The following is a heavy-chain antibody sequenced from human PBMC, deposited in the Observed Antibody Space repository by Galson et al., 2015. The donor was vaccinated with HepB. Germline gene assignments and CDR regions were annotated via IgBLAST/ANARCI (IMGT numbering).Heavy chain of an antibody. Sequence: SLRLSCAASGFTFSSYGMHWVRQAPGKGLEWVAVISYDGSNKYYADSVKGRFTISRDNSKNTLYLQMNSLRAEDTAVYYCAKDGSRRLGYCSSTSCPSNYYYGMDVWGQGTTVTVS. CDR1: GFTFSSYG. CDR2: ISYDGSNK. V-gene: IGHV3-30*18. D-gene: IGHD2-2*01. J-gene: IGHJ6*02. CDR3: AKDGSRRLGYCSSTSCPSNYYYGMDV.